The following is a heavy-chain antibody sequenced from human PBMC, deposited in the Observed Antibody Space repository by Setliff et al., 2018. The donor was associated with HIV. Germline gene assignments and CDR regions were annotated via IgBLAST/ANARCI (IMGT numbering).Heavy chain of an antibody. CDR3: ANRLRGYNKWYYFDY. J-gene: IGHJ4*02. Sequence: GSLRLSCAASGFTFNSYAISWVRQAPGKGLEWVATMSGSTGDTYYADSVKGRFTISRDNSKNTLSLQMNSLGAEDTAVYYCANRLRGYNKWYYFDYWGQGTLVTVSS. V-gene: IGHV3-23*01. D-gene: IGHD1-1*01. CDR1: GFTFNSYA. CDR2: MSGSTGDT.